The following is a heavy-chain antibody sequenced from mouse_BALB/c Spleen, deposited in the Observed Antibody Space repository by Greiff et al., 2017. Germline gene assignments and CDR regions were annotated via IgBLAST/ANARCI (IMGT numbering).Heavy chain of an antibody. CDR1: GYSITSDYA. CDR3: ARSLDSSGYYAMDY. Sequence: EVQLVESGPGLVKPSQSLSLTCTVTGYSITSDYAWNWIRQFPGNKLEWMGYISYSGSTSYNPSLKSRISITRDTSKNQFFLQLNSVTTEDTATYYCARSLDSSGYYAMDYWGQGTSVTVSS. D-gene: IGHD3-2*01. CDR2: ISYSGST. J-gene: IGHJ4*01. V-gene: IGHV3-2*02.